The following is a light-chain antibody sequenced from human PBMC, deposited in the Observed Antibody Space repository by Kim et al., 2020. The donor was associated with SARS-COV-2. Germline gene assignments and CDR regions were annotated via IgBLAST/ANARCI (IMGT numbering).Light chain of an antibody. J-gene: IGLJ2*01. CDR1: SSNIGNNY. V-gene: IGLV1-51*01. CDR3: GTWDSSLSAGV. Sequence: QSVLTQSPSVSAAPGQKVTISCSGRSSNIGNNYVSWYQQLPGTAPKLLIHDNDRRPSGIPDRFSGSKSGTSATLGITGLQTGDEADYYCGTWDSSLSAGVFGGGTQLTVL. CDR2: DND.